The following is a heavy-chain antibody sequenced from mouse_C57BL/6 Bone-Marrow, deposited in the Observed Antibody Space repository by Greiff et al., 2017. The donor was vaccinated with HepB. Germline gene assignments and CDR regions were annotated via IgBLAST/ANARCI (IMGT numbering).Heavy chain of an antibody. J-gene: IGHJ1*03. CDR3: ARRGLYGSSYNWYFDV. D-gene: IGHD1-1*01. Sequence: QVQLVESGAELARPGASVKLSCKASGYTFTSYGISWVKQRTGQGLEWIGEIYPRSGNTYYNEKFKGKATLTADKSSSTAYMELRSLTSEDSAVYFCARRGLYGSSYNWYFDVWGTGTTVTVSS. CDR1: GYTFTSYG. CDR2: IYPRSGNT. V-gene: IGHV1-81*01.